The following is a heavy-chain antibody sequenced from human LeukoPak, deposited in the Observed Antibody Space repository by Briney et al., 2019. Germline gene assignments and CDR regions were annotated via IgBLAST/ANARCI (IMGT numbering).Heavy chain of an antibody. Sequence: PSETLSLTCNVSGDSATSDIYFWGCLRQPPGKGLECIGAIYYTGTTFDNPSLKSRVTLSVDTSKNQFSLRLTSVTAADTAFYYCAREEYSSDWYGHDSWGQGTLVTVSS. CDR3: AREEYSSDWYGHDS. CDR2: IYYTGTT. V-gene: IGHV4-39*07. J-gene: IGHJ4*02. D-gene: IGHD6-13*01. CDR1: GDSATSDIYF.